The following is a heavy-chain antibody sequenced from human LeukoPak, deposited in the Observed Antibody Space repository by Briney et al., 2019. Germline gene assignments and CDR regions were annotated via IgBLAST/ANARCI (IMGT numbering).Heavy chain of an antibody. CDR1: GFTFSSYA. CDR3: ASRGGYCSSTSCYNYYYMDV. J-gene: IGHJ6*03. CDR2: ISGSGGST. Sequence: GGSLRLSCAASGFTFSSYAMSWVRQAPGKGLEWVSAISGSGGSTYYADSVKGRFTISRDNSKNTLYLQMNSLRAEDTAVYYCASRGGYCSSTSCYNYYYMDVWGKGTTVTVSS. V-gene: IGHV3-23*01. D-gene: IGHD2-2*02.